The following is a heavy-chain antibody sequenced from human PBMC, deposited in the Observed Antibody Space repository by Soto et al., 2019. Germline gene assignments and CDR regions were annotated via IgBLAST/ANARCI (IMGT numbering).Heavy chain of an antibody. D-gene: IGHD2-21*02. CDR1: GGSISSYY. CDR3: ARGAYCGGDCYDSSGYYFDY. Sequence: SETLSLTCTVSGGSISSYYWSWIRQPPGKGLEWIGYIYYSGSTNYNPSLKSRVTISVDTSKNQFSLKLSSVTAADTAVYYCARGAYCGGDCYDSSGYYFDYWGQGTLVTVSS. CDR2: IYYSGST. V-gene: IGHV4-59*01. J-gene: IGHJ4*02.